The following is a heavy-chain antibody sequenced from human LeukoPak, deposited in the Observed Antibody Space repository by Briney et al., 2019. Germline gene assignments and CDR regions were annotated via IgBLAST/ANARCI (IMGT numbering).Heavy chain of an antibody. CDR2: TNWNGGST. CDR3: ARALQAFDI. J-gene: IGHJ3*02. Sequence: PGGSVRLSCAASGFNFDDYGMSWVRQAPGKWLEWVSGTNWNGGSTGYADSVKGRFTISRDNAKNSLYLQMNSLRAEDTALYYCARALQAFDIGGQGKMVTVYS. CDR1: GFNFDDYG. D-gene: IGHD2-15*01. V-gene: IGHV3-20*04.